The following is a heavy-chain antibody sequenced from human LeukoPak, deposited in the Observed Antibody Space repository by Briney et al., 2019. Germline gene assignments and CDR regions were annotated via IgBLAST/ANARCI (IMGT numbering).Heavy chain of an antibody. CDR3: ARGVGQLSPSYYYYMDV. D-gene: IGHD1-26*01. CDR2: IRYDGSNK. J-gene: IGHJ6*03. V-gene: IGHV3-30*02. Sequence: PGGSLRLSCAASGFTFSSYGMHWVRQAPGKGLEWVAFIRYDGSNKYYADSVKGRFTISRDNSENTLYLQMNSLRAEDTAVYYCARGVGQLSPSYYYYMDVWGKGTTVTVSS. CDR1: GFTFSSYG.